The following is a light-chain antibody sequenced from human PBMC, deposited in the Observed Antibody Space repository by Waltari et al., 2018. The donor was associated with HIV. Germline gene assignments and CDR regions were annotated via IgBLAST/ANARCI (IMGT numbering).Light chain of an antibody. CDR2: DFT. CDR3: SSYVGSSTSWL. V-gene: IGLV2-14*03. CDR1: SDDVGYYNY. J-gene: IGLJ3*02. Sequence: QSALTQPASVSGSPGQSIVISCTATSDDVGYYNYVSWYQHHPGKAPKLVIYDFTSRPSGVSNRFSGSKSGNTASLTISGFRVDDEADYYCSSYVGSSTSWLFGGGTKLTV.